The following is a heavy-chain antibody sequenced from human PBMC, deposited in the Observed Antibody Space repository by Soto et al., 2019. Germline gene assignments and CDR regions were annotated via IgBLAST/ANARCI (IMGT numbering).Heavy chain of an antibody. CDR3: ARDSYDTSSYYYTYYFDY. CDR2: IYYTGST. CDR1: GGSISSGDYY. J-gene: IGHJ4*02. Sequence: PSETLSLTCSLSGGSISSGDYYWRWIRPHPGKGLEWIGYIYYTGSTYYYSSLKSRLTISLDPSKNQFSLSLTSVTAADTAVYFCARDSYDTSSYYYTYYFDYWGQGTLVTVPQ. V-gene: IGHV4-31*03. D-gene: IGHD3-22*01.